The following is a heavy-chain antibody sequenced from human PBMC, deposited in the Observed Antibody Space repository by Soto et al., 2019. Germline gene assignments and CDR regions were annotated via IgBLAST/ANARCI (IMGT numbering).Heavy chain of an antibody. CDR1: GYSFTSYW. CDR3: ARLLLRITIFGVVRLGWFDP. Sequence: EVQLMQSGAEVKKPGESLKISCKGSGYSFTSYWIGWVRQMPGKGLEWMGIIYPGDSDTRYSPSFQGQVTISADKSISTAYLQWSSLKASDTAMYYCARLLLRITIFGVVRLGWFDPWGQGTLVTVSS. V-gene: IGHV5-51*03. J-gene: IGHJ5*02. D-gene: IGHD3-3*01. CDR2: IYPGDSDT.